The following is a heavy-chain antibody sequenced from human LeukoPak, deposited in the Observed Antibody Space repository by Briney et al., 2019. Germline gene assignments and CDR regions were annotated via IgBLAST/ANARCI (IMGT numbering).Heavy chain of an antibody. V-gene: IGHV6-1*01. CDR2: TYYRSKLYN. Sequence: SQTLSLTCAISGDSVSSNSAAWNWIRQSPSRGLEWLGRTYYRSKLYNDYAVSVKSRITINTDTCNSQISLQLNCLAPEYTAIYYCARVGKLLEPQGRWFHPRGQRTQLTDSS. CDR3: ARVGKLLEPQGRWFHP. D-gene: IGHD1-14*01. J-gene: IGHJ5*02. CDR1: GDSVSSNSAA.